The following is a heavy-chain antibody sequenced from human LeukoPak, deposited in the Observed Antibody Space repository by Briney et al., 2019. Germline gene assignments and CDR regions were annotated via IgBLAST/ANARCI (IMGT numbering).Heavy chain of an antibody. CDR1: GGSISSYY. V-gene: IGHV3-53*01. CDR3: ARGRQYSTGWYIFDY. CDR2: IYSGGST. Sequence: ETLSLTCTVSGGSISSYYWSWIRQPPGKGLEWVSVIYSGGSTYYADSMKGRFTISRDNSKNTVYLQMNSLRAEDTAVYYCARGRQYSTGWYIFDYWGQGTLVTVSS. D-gene: IGHD6-19*01. J-gene: IGHJ4*02.